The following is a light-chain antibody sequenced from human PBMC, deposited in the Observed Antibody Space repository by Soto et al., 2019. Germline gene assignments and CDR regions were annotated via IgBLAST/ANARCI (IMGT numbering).Light chain of an antibody. Sequence: QSALTQPASVSGSPGQSITISCTGANSDVGGYNFVSWYQQHPGKAPKLMIYGVTNRPSGVSDRFSGSKSGNTASLTVSGLQTEDEADYYCSSYTSSSTLIFGGGTKLTVL. V-gene: IGLV2-14*01. CDR2: GVT. CDR3: SSYTSSSTLI. CDR1: NSDVGGYNF. J-gene: IGLJ2*01.